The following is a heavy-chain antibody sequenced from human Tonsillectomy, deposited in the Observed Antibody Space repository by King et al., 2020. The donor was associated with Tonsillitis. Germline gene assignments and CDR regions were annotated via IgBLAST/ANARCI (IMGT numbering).Heavy chain of an antibody. J-gene: IGHJ3*01. CDR3: ARTYYYDGSGYYPEDAFDL. CDR1: GYTFNGYY. CDR2: ISPNSGGT. V-gene: IGHV1-2*02. Sequence: QLVQSGAEVKKPGASVKVSCKASGYTFNGYYMHWVRQAPGQGLEWMGWISPNSGGTNYAQKFQGRVTMTRDTSISTAYMELSRLRSDDSAVYYCARTYYYDGSGYYPEDAFDLWGQGTMVTVS. D-gene: IGHD3-22*01.